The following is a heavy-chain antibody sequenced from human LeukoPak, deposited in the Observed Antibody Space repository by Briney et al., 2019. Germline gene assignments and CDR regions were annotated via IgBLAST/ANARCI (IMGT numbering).Heavy chain of an antibody. V-gene: IGHV3-9*03. CDR3: AKAHNSGWYNNWFDP. CDR2: ISWNSGTI. J-gene: IGHJ5*02. CDR1: GFTFDDYT. Sequence: GGSLRLSCAASGFTFDDYTMHWIRQAPGKGLEWVSGISWNSGTIAYADPVKGRFTISRDNAKNSLYLQMNSLRAEDMALYYCAKAHNSGWYNNWFDPWGQGTLVTVSS. D-gene: IGHD6-19*01.